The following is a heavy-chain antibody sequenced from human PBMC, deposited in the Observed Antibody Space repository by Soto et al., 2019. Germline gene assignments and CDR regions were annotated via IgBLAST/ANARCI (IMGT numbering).Heavy chain of an antibody. CDR2: IYYSGST. D-gene: IGHD4-17*01. CDR3: ARRSRYGDRIFDY. V-gene: IGHV4-39*01. Sequence: QLQLQESGPGLVKPSETLSLTCTVSGGSISSSSYYWGWIRQPPGKGLEWIGSIYYSGSTYYNPSLKSRVTISVDTSKNQFSLKLSSVTAADTAVYYCARRSRYGDRIFDYWGQGTLVTVSS. CDR1: GGSISSSSYY. J-gene: IGHJ4*02.